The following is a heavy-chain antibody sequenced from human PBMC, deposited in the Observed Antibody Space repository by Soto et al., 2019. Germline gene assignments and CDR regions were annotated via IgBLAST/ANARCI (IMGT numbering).Heavy chain of an antibody. CDR2: VRSKANSYAT. Sequence: TGGSLRLTCAASGFTFSGSAIHWVRQASGKGLELVGLVRSKANSYATAYAASVKGRFTISRDDSKNTAYLQMNSLKTEDTAVYYCTSHARYCGGDCYWGDYYYYGMDVWGQGTTVTVSS. J-gene: IGHJ6*02. CDR3: TSHARYCGGDCYWGDYYYYGMDV. V-gene: IGHV3-73*01. CDR1: GFTFSGSA. D-gene: IGHD2-21*02.